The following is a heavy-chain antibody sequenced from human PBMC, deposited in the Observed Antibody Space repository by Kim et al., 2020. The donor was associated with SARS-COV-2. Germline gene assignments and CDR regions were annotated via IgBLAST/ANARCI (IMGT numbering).Heavy chain of an antibody. D-gene: IGHD2-2*01. CDR2: INTNTGNP. J-gene: IGHJ6*02. Sequence: ASVKVSCKASGYTFTSYAMNWVRQAPGQGLEWMGWINTNTGNPTYAQGFTGRFVFSLDTSVSTAYLQISSLKAEDTAVYYCARPTGLVPAAMGYYYYGMDVWGQGTTVTVSS. V-gene: IGHV7-4-1*02. CDR1: GYTFTSYA. CDR3: ARPTGLVPAAMGYYYYGMDV.